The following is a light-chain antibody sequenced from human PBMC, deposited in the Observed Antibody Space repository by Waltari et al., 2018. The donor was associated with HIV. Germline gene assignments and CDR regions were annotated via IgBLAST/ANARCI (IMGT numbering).Light chain of an antibody. CDR2: EVN. J-gene: IGLJ1*01. CDR3: CSYTNNVSYV. V-gene: IGLV2-14*01. CDR1: SGDVGGYDY. Sequence: QSALTQPASVSGSPGQSINISCTGTSGDVGGYDYVSWYQHHPGKAPKIIISEVNDRPQGVSARFSGSKSANTAFLTITGLQAEDDGDYYCCSYTNNVSYVFGTGTKVTVL.